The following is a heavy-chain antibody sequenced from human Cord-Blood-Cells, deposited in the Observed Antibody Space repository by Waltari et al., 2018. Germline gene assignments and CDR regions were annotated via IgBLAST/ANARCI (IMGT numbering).Heavy chain of an antibody. CDR3: ATVVLQRGSYAFDI. D-gene: IGHD1-26*01. Sequence: VQLVQSGAAVKKPGASVKVPCKVSGSTLPEVSMPWVRQAPGKGLEWMGGFDPEDGETIYAQKFQGRVTMTEDTSTDTAYMELSSLRSEDTAVYYCATVVLQRGSYAFDIWGQGTMVTVSS. CDR1: GSTLPEVS. V-gene: IGHV1-24*01. CDR2: FDPEDGET. J-gene: IGHJ3*02.